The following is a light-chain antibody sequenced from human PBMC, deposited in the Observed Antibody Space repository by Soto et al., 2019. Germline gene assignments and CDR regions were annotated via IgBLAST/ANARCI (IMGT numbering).Light chain of an antibody. CDR2: AAS. V-gene: IGKV1-12*01. J-gene: IGKJ5*01. CDR1: QSISSW. Sequence: DIQMTQSPSTLSASVGDRVTITCRASQSISSWLAWYQQKPGKAPKLLIYAASNLQSGVPPRFSGSGSGTDFTLTISSLQPEDFATYYCQQANSFLSNTFGQGTRLEIK. CDR3: QQANSFLSNT.